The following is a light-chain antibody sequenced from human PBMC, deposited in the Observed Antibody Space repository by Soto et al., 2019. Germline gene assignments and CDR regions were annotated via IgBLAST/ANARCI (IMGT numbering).Light chain of an antibody. V-gene: IGLV3-21*04. CDR2: YDS. CDR3: QVWDSSSDHVV. Sequence: SYELTQPPSVSVAPGKTARITCGGNKIGSKSVHWYQQKPGQAPVLVIYYDSDQPSGIPERFSGSNSGNTATLTISRVEAGDEADYYCQVWDSSSDHVVFGGGTKVTVL. CDR1: KIGSKS. J-gene: IGLJ2*01.